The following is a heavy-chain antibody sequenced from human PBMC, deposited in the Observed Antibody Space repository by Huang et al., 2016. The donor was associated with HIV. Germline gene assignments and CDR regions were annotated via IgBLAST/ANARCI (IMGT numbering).Heavy chain of an antibody. V-gene: IGHV1-18*01. CDR1: GYTFFTYS. CDR2: VSPYNGHT. D-gene: IGHD3-10*01. J-gene: IGHJ5*02. CDR3: ARFRGPQVTLNWLDP. Sequence: QVQLVQSGPEMKKPGASVNVSCKASGYTFFTYSISWGRQAPGQGLEWMGWVSPYNGHTNYAQKVQGRLTLTTDVSTSSAYMELKNLRSDDTAVYYCARFRGPQVTLNWLDPWGQGTLVTVSS.